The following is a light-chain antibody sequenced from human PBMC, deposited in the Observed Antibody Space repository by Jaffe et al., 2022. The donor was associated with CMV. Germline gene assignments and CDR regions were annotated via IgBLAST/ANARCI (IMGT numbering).Light chain of an antibody. CDR1: QDIRTS. V-gene: IGKV1-39*01. CDR2: GAS. J-gene: IGKJ1*01. Sequence: DIQMTQSPSSLSASVGDRVSLSCRASQDIRTSVNWYQHKAGKTPKLLIYGASNLQSGVPSRFSGSGSGTDFTLTIASLQPEDSATYYCQQSYSLWTFGQGTKVEV. CDR3: QQSYSLWT.